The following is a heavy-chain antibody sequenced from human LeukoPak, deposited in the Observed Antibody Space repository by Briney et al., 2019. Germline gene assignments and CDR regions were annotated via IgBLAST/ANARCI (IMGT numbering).Heavy chain of an antibody. J-gene: IGHJ4*02. CDR2: INPSGGST. D-gene: IGHD5-18*01. CDR3: ARAAGDTYGYRYYSDY. Sequence: ASVKVSCKASGYTFTSYYMHWVRQAPGQGLEWMGIINPSGGSTSYARKFQGRVTMTRDTSTSTVYMELNSLRSEDTAVYYCARAAGDTYGYRYYSDYWGQGTLVSVSS. V-gene: IGHV1-46*01. CDR1: GYTFTSYY.